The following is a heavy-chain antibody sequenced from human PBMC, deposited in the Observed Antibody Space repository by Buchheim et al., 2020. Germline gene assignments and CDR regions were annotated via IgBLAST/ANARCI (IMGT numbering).Heavy chain of an antibody. J-gene: IGHJ4*02. CDR1: GFTFSSYS. CDR3: ARDGGPYSSGWYASFDY. D-gene: IGHD6-19*01. Sequence: EVQLVESGGGLVQPGGSLRLSCAASGFTFSSYSMNWARQAPGKGLEWVSYISISSSTIYYAESVKGRFTISRDNAKPSLYLPMNSLRAEDTAVYYCARDGGPYSSGWYASFDYWGQGTL. CDR2: ISISSSTI. V-gene: IGHV3-48*01.